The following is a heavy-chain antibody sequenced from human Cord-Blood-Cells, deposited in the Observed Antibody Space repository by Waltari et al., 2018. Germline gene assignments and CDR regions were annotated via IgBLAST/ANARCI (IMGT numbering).Heavy chain of an antibody. J-gene: IGHJ5*02. Sequence: QVQLQQWGAGLLKPSETLSLTCAVYGGSFMGYSWSWIRQPPGKGLEWIGEINHSGSTNYNPSLKSRVTISVDTSKNQFSLKLSSVTAADTAVYYCARHDYYDSSGYSPWGQGTLVTVSS. V-gene: IGHV4-34*01. CDR3: ARHDYYDSSGYSP. D-gene: IGHD3-22*01. CDR2: INHSGST. CDR1: GGSFMGYS.